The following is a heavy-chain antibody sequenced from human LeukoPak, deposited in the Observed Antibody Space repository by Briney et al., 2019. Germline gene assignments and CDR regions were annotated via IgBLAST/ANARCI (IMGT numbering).Heavy chain of an antibody. J-gene: IGHJ4*02. CDR3: TSPLRLGELQGRDY. CDR1: GFTFSGSA. Sequence: GESLKISCAASGFTFSGSAMHWVRQASGKGLEWVGRIRSKANSYATAYAASVKGRFTISRDDSKNTAYLQMNSLKTEDTAVYYCTSPLRLGELQGRDYWGQGTLVTVSS. V-gene: IGHV3-73*01. CDR2: IRSKANSYAT. D-gene: IGHD3-16*01.